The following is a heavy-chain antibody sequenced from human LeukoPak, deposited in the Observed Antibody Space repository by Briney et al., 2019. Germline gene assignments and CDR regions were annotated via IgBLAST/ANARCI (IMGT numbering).Heavy chain of an antibody. V-gene: IGHV4-34*01. Sequence: SETLSLTCAVYGGSFSGYYWSWIRQPPGKGLEWIGEINHSGSTNYNPSLKSRVTISVDTSKNQFSLKLSSVTAADTAVYYCARHDSSGWSPPYWGQGTLVTVSS. CDR2: INHSGST. J-gene: IGHJ4*02. CDR1: GGSFSGYY. CDR3: ARHDSSGWSPPY. D-gene: IGHD6-19*01.